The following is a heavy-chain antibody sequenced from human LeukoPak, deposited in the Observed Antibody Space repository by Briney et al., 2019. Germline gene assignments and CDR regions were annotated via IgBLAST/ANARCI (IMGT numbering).Heavy chain of an antibody. CDR3: ARDYVSGSFGP. D-gene: IGHD3-10*01. V-gene: IGHV3-74*01. CDR2: INNDGSIT. CDR1: GFTFSNHW. J-gene: IGHJ5*02. Sequence: GGSLRLSCAASGFTFSNHWMHWVRQAPGKGLVWVSRINNDGSITNYAESVKGRFTISRDNAKNTVYLQMNSLRAEDTAVYYCARDYVSGSFGPWGQGTLVTVSS.